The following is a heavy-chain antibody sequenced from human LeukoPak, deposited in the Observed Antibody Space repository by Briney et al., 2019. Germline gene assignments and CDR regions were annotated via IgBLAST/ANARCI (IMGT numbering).Heavy chain of an antibody. CDR1: GFTFSSYA. V-gene: IGHV3-30*01. J-gene: IGHJ4*02. D-gene: IGHD3-16*01. CDR2: ISYDGSNK. Sequence: PGRSLRLSCAASGFTFSSYAMHWVRQAPGKGLEWVAVISYDGSNKYYADSVKGRFTISRDNSKNTLYLQMNSLRAEDTAVYYCARDRYYVPKNYFDYWGQGTLVTVSP. CDR3: ARDRYYVPKNYFDY.